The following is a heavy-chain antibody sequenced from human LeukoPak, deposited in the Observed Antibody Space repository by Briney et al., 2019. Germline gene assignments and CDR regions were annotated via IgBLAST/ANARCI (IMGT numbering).Heavy chain of an antibody. J-gene: IGHJ6*03. V-gene: IGHV3-21*01. CDR1: GFTFSSYS. D-gene: IGHD5-24*01. CDR2: ISSSSSYI. Sequence: PGGSLRLSCAASGFTFSSYSMNWVRQAPGKGLEWVSSISSSSSYIYYADSVKGRFTISRDNAKNSLYLQMNSLRAEDTAVYYCARDRRWLQGHYYCYMDVWGKGTTVTVSS. CDR3: ARDRRWLQGHYYCYMDV.